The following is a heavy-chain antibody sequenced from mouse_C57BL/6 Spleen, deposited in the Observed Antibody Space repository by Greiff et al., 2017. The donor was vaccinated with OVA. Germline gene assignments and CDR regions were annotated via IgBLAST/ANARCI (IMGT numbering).Heavy chain of an antibody. Sequence: EVQLQESGPGLVKPSQSLSLTCSVTGYSITSGYYWNWIRQFPGNKLEWMGYISYDGSNNYNPSLKNRISITRDTSKNQFFLKLNSVTTEDTATYYCANYYGSSYEGSFDYWGQGTTLTVSS. CDR3: ANYYGSSYEGSFDY. CDR2: ISYDGSN. D-gene: IGHD1-1*01. V-gene: IGHV3-6*01. J-gene: IGHJ2*01. CDR1: GYSITSGYY.